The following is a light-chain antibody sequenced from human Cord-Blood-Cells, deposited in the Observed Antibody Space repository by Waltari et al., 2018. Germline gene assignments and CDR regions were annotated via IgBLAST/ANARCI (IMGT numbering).Light chain of an antibody. CDR2: EVS. Sequence: QSALTQPPSASGSPGQSVTISCTGTSSDVGGYNYVSWYQQHPGKAPKLMIYEVSKRPSVVPDRFSSSKSGNTASLTVYGLQAEDEADYYCSSYAGSNNLVFGGGTKLAVL. V-gene: IGLV2-8*01. CDR3: SSYAGSNNLV. J-gene: IGLJ3*02. CDR1: SSDVGGYNY.